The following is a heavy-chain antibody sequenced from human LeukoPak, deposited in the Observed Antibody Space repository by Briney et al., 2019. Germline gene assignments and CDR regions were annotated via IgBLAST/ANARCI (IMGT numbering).Heavy chain of an antibody. CDR1: EFTFISYP. J-gene: IGHJ4*02. Sequence: GGSLRLSCAAPEFTFISYPMAWVRQPPGKGLEWVSTISASGGSTYYADSVTGRFTISRDNSKNTLYLDMNNLRAEDTAVYYCARGVPFCSSSTSCPGGFDYWGQGTLVTVSS. V-gene: IGHV3-23*01. CDR2: ISASGGST. CDR3: ARGVPFCSSSTSCPGGFDY. D-gene: IGHD2-2*01.